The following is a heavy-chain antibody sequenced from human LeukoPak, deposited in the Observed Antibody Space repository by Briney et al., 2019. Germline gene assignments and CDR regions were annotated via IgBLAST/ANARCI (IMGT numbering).Heavy chain of an antibody. V-gene: IGHV3-21*01. Sequence: GGSLRLSCAASGFTFSSYSMNWVRQAPGKGLEWVSSISSSSSYISYADSVKGRFTISRDNAKNSLYLQMNSLRAEDTAVYYCARDHLAPYFASYSSSSGTFDYWGQGTLVTVSS. CDR1: GFTFSSYS. CDR2: ISSSSSYI. CDR3: ARDHLAPYFASYSSSSGTFDY. D-gene: IGHD6-6*01. J-gene: IGHJ4*02.